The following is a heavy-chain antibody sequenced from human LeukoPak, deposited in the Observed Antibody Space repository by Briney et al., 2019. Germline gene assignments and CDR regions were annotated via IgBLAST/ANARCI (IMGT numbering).Heavy chain of an antibody. CDR1: GVSISRYY. CDR3: AREGRDGYNEY. J-gene: IGHJ4*02. CDR2: IYNNAST. D-gene: IGHD5-24*01. Sequence: SETLSLTCSVSGVSISRYYWSWVRQPPGKGLEWIGYIYNNASTSYSPSLKSRLFMSVDTSTNKVSLKLRSVTEADTAIYYCAREGRDGYNEYWGQGTLVIVSS. V-gene: IGHV4-59*01.